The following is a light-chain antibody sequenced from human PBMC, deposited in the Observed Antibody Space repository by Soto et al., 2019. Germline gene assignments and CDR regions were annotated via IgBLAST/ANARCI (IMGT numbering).Light chain of an antibody. Sequence: ALTQPPSASGSPGQSVTISCTGTSSDVGGYNYVSWYQQHPGKAPKLMIYEVSKRPSGVPDRFSGSKSGNTASLTVSGLQAEDEADYYCSSDAGSTYVFGTGTKVTVL. CDR2: EVS. CDR1: SSDVGGYNY. V-gene: IGLV2-8*01. J-gene: IGLJ1*01. CDR3: SSDAGSTYV.